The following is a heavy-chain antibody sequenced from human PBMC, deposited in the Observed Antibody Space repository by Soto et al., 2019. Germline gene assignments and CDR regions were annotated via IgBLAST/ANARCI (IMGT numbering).Heavy chain of an antibody. D-gene: IGHD4-17*01. CDR2: IYYSGST. Sequence: SETLSLTCTVSGGSISSYYWSWIRQPPGKGLEWIGYIYYSGSTNYNPSLKSRVTISVDTSKNQFSLKLSSVTAADTAVYYCARHSATTVTSIDYWGQGTLVTVSS. CDR3: ARHSATTVTSIDY. V-gene: IGHV4-59*08. CDR1: GGSISSYY. J-gene: IGHJ4*02.